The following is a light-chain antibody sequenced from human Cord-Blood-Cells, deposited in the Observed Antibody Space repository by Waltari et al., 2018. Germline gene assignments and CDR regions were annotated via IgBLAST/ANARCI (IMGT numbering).Light chain of an antibody. J-gene: IGKJ3*01. CDR2: KAS. Sequence: DLQMTQSRSTLSVAVGDRVTITCRASQSISSWLAWYQQKPGKAPKLLIYKASSLESGVPSRFSGSGSGTEFTLTISSLQPDDFATYYCQQYNSYATFGPGTKVDIK. CDR3: QQYNSYAT. CDR1: QSISSW. V-gene: IGKV1-5*03.